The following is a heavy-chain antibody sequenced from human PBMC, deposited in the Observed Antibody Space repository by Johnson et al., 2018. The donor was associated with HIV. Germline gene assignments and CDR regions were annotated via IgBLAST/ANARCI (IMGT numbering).Heavy chain of an antibody. CDR2: LNWNGDRT. CDR1: GFTFDDYG. CDR3: AKDQYGSSYDI. J-gene: IGHJ3*02. V-gene: IGHV3-20*04. D-gene: IGHD2-15*01. Sequence: VQLVESGGGVVRPGGSLRLSCAVSGFTFDDYGMSWVRQAPGKGLEWVSGLNWNGDRTGYAESVRGRFTISRDNSKNTLYLQMNSLRAEDTAVYYCAKDQYGSSYDIWGQGTMVTVSS.